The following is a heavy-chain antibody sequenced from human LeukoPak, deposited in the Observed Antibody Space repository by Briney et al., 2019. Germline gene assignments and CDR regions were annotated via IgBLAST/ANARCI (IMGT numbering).Heavy chain of an antibody. V-gene: IGHV3-30*02. Sequence: GGSLRLSCAASGFTFSSYGMHWVRQAPGKGLEWVAFIRYDGSNKYYADSVKGRFTISRDNSKNTLYLQMNSLRAEDTAVYYCAKDINPLETVVLPFDYWGQGTLVTVSS. J-gene: IGHJ4*02. D-gene: IGHD3-16*02. CDR1: GFTFSSYG. CDR2: IRYDGSNK. CDR3: AKDINPLETVVLPFDY.